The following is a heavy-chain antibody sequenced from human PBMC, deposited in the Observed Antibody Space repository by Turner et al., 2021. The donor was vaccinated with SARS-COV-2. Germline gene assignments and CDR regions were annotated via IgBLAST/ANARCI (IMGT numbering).Heavy chain of an antibody. Sequence: EVQLLESGGGLVQPGGSLRLSCAASGFTFSSYAMSWVRPAPGKGVEWVSAISGSGGSTYYADSVKGRFTISRDNSKNTLYLQMNSLRAEDTAVYYCAKADRVMIVVVITLFDYWGQGTLVTVSS. V-gene: IGHV3-23*01. D-gene: IGHD3-22*01. J-gene: IGHJ4*02. CDR3: AKADRVMIVVVITLFDY. CDR1: GFTFSSYA. CDR2: ISGSGGST.